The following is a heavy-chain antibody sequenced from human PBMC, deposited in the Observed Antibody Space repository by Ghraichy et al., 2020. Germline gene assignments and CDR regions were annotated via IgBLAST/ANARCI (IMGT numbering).Heavy chain of an antibody. CDR2: IYYTGGT. D-gene: IGHD6-19*01. CDR3: ARHVAVSGTRGFDF. CDR1: GGFITDNW. Sequence: ESLNISCVVSGGFITDNWWSWVRQPPGKGLAWVGEIYYTGGTYYNPSLMGRVSISIDISKNQFSVELTSVTAADTAVYYCARHVAVSGTRGFDFWGQGALVTVSS. V-gene: IGHV4-4*02. J-gene: IGHJ4*02.